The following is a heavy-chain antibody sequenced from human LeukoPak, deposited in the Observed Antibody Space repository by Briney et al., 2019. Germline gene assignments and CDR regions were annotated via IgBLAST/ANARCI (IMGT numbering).Heavy chain of an antibody. D-gene: IGHD3-9*01. V-gene: IGHV4-59*12. CDR1: GGSISSYY. J-gene: IGHJ6*02. CDR2: IYYSGST. Sequence: PSETLSLTCTVSGGSISSYYWSWIRQPPGKGLEWIGYIYYSGSTNYNPSLKSRVTMSVDTSKNQFSLKLSSVTAADTAVYYCARAPRYYDILTGLPYYGMDVWGQGTTVTVSS. CDR3: ARAPRYYDILTGLPYYGMDV.